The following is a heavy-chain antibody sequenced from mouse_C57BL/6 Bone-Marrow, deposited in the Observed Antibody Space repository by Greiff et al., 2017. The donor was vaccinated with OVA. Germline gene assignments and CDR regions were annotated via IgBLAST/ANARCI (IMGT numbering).Heavy chain of an antibody. CDR3: ARRDYYGSSYY. CDR2: IYPSDSET. D-gene: IGHD1-1*01. CDR1: GYTFTSYW. Sequence: QVQLQQPGAELVRPGSSVKLSCKASGYTFTSYWMDWVKQRPGQGLEWIGNIYPSDSETHYNQKFKDKATLTVDTSSSTAYMQLSSLTSEDSAVDFCARRDYYGSSYYWGQGTTLTVSS. V-gene: IGHV1-61*01. J-gene: IGHJ2*01.